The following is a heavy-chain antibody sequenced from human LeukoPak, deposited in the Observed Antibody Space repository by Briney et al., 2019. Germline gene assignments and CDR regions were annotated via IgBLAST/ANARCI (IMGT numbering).Heavy chain of an antibody. CDR2: ITNSGNSK. D-gene: IGHD6-19*01. Sequence: GGSLRLSCAASEFTFSSYSMNWVRQAPGKGLEWVSYITNSGNSKSYADSVKGRFTISRDNAKNSLYLQMNSLRAEDTAVHYCARVQALAVASHFDYWGQGTLVTVSS. CDR1: EFTFSSYS. CDR3: ARVQALAVASHFDY. J-gene: IGHJ4*02. V-gene: IGHV3-48*04.